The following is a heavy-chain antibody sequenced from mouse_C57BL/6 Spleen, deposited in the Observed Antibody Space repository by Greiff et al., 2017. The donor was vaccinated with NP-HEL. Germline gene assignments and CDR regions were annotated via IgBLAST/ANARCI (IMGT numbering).Heavy chain of an antibody. V-gene: IGHV1-50*01. CDR1: GYTFTSYW. J-gene: IGHJ4*01. D-gene: IGHD3-2*02. CDR3: ARGGGYGAMDY. Sequence: QVQLQQPGAELVKPGASVKLSCKASGYTFTSYWMQWVKQRPGPGLEWIGEIDPSDSYTNYNQKFKGKATLTVDTSSSTAYMQLSSLTSEDSAVYYCARGGGYGAMDYWGQGTSVTVSS. CDR2: IDPSDSYT.